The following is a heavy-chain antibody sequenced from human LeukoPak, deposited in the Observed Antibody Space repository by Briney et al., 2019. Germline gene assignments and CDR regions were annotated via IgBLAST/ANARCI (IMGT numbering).Heavy chain of an antibody. J-gene: IGHJ4*02. D-gene: IGHD1-26*01. CDR2: IYSGGST. CDR1: GFTVSSNY. Sequence: PGGSLRLSCAASGFTVSSNYMSWVRQAPGKGLEWVSIIYSGGSTYYADSVEGRFTISRDNSKNTVYLQMKSLRAEDTAIYYCARDKIVGATVLDYWGQGSLVTVSS. CDR3: ARDKIVGATVLDY. V-gene: IGHV3-53*01.